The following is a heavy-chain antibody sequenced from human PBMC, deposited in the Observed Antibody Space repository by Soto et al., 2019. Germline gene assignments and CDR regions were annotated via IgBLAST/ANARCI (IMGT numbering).Heavy chain of an antibody. CDR3: ARGVKYGAYSRWFDP. V-gene: IGHV1-8*01. CDR1: GYTFTSYD. D-gene: IGHD4-17*01. Sequence: QVQLVQSGAEVKKPGASVKVSCKASGYTFTSYDINWVRQATGQGLEYLGWMNPNSGNTGYVQKFQGRVPMTRDTSLSKAYLEMSSLRSEDPAVFFCARGVKYGAYSRWFDPWGQGTLVTVSS. CDR2: MNPNSGNT. J-gene: IGHJ5*02.